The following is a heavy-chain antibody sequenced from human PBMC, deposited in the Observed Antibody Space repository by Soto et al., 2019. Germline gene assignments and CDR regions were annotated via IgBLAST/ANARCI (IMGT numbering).Heavy chain of an antibody. CDR2: INAGNGNT. CDR1: GYTFTSYA. D-gene: IGHD3-3*01. V-gene: IGHV1-3*01. Sequence: ASVKVSCKASGYTFTSYAMHWVRQAPGQRLEWMGWINAGNGNTKYSQKFQGRVTITRDTSASTAYMELRSLRSDDTAVYYCARDHYDLWSGYSDYGMDVWGQGTTVTVSS. J-gene: IGHJ6*02. CDR3: ARDHYDLWSGYSDYGMDV.